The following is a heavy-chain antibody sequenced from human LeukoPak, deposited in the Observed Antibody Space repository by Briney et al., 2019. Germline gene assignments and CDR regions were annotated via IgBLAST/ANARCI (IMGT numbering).Heavy chain of an antibody. D-gene: IGHD3-22*01. J-gene: IGHJ4*02. V-gene: IGHV1-46*01. CDR3: ARAPDYYDSSGYYLY. Sequence: GASVKVSCKASGYTFTSYYMHWVRQAPGQGLEWMGIINPSGGSTTYAQKFQGRVTMTRDTSTSAVYMELSSLRSEDTAVYYCARAPDYYDSSGYYLYWGQGTLVTVSS. CDR2: INPSGGST. CDR1: GYTFTSYY.